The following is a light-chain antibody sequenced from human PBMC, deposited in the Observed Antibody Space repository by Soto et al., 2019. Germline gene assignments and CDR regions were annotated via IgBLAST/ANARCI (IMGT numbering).Light chain of an antibody. CDR3: QQYNSYSPLYT. J-gene: IGKJ2*01. Sequence: DIPMTQSPSTLSASVGDRVTITCRASQSISSWLAWYQQKPGKAPKLLISDASSLESGVPSRFSGSGSGTEFTLTISSLQPDDFASYYCQQYNSYSPLYTFGQGTNLYIK. CDR1: QSISSW. CDR2: DAS. V-gene: IGKV1-5*01.